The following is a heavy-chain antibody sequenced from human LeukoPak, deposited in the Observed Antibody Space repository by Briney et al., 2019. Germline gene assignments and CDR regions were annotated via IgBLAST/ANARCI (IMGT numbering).Heavy chain of an antibody. V-gene: IGHV3-21*01. Sequence: GGSLRLSCAASGFTFSSYSMNWVRQAPGKGLEWVSSISSSSSYIYYADSVRGRFTISRDNAKNSLYLQMNSLRAEDTAVYYCARHRDPEWLRLNGGIDYWGQGTLVTVSS. CDR1: GFTFSSYS. CDR3: ARHRDPEWLRLNGGIDY. J-gene: IGHJ4*02. D-gene: IGHD5-12*01. CDR2: ISSSSSYI.